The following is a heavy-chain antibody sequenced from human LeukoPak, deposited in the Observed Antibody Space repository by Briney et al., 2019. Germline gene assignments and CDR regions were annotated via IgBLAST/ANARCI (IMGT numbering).Heavy chain of an antibody. D-gene: IGHD3-10*01. Sequence: SGPALVKPTQTLTLTCTFSGFSLSTSGMRVSWIRQPPGKALEWLARIDWDDDKFYSTSLKTRLTISKDTSKNQVVLTMTNMDPVDTATYYCARTSAVRGVILDDYWGQGTLVTVSS. CDR3: ARTSAVRGVILDDY. V-gene: IGHV2-70*04. J-gene: IGHJ4*02. CDR2: IDWDDDK. CDR1: GFSLSTSGMR.